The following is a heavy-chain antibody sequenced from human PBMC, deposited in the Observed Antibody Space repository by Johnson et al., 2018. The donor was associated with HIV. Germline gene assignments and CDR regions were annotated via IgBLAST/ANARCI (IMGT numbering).Heavy chain of an antibody. CDR1: GFTFSSYA. V-gene: IGHV3-30*04. Sequence: QVQLVESGGGVVQPGRSLRLSCAASGFTFSSYAMHWVRQAPGKGLEWVAVISYDGSNKYYADSVKGRFTISRDNSKNTLYLQMNSLRNEDTAVYHCAKDTGGNSGSYAFDFWGQGTLVTVSS. CDR2: ISYDGSNK. D-gene: IGHD3-10*01. J-gene: IGHJ3*01. CDR3: AKDTGGNSGSYAFDF.